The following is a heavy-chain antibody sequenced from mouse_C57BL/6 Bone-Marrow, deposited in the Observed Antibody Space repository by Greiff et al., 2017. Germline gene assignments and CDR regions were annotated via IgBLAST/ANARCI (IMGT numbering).Heavy chain of an antibody. CDR3: TGLIYYDYDDYAMDY. D-gene: IGHD2-4*01. Sequence: EVMLVESGGGLVQPGGSMKLSCVASGFTFSNYWMNWVRQSPEKGLEWVAQIRLKSDNYATHYAESVKGRFTISRDDSKSSVYLQMHNLRAEDTGIYYCTGLIYYDYDDYAMDYWGQGTSVTVSS. V-gene: IGHV6-3*01. J-gene: IGHJ4*01. CDR1: GFTFSNYW. CDR2: IRLKSDNYAT.